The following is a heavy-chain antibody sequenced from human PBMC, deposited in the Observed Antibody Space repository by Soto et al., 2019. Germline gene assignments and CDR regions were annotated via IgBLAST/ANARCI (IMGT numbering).Heavy chain of an antibody. J-gene: IGHJ6*02. CDR2: ISPNNGNT. V-gene: IGHV1-18*01. D-gene: IGHD2-15*01. CDR3: ARADCSGGSCYYYYGMAV. CDR1: GYMFTRYG. Sequence: ASVKVSCKATGYMFTRYGITWVRQAPGQGREWMGWISPNNGNTNYAHKLQGRVTMTTHTSTSTAYMELRSLRSDDTAVYYCARADCSGGSCYYYYGMAVWGQGTTVTV.